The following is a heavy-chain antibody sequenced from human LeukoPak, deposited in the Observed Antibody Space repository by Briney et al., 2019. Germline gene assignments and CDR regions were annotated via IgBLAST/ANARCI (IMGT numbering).Heavy chain of an antibody. Sequence: ASVKVSCKASGYTFTNYYVHWVRQAPGQGLEWMGIINPSGGSTSYAQQFQGRVTMTRDTSTNTVYMELSSLRSEDTAVYYCARGTHYYDSSGYNYYFDYWGQGTLVTVSS. V-gene: IGHV1-46*01. CDR1: GYTFTNYY. CDR2: INPSGGST. CDR3: ARGTHYYDSSGYNYYFDY. D-gene: IGHD3-22*01. J-gene: IGHJ4*02.